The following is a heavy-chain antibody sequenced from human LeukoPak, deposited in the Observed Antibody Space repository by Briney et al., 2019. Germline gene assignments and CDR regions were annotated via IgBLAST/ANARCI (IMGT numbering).Heavy chain of an antibody. Sequence: SETLSLTCTVSGGSISSGGYYWSWIRQHPGKGLEWIGYTYYSGSTKYNPSLKSRVTMSVDTSRNQFSLKLSSVTAADTAVYYCARGGLENGYHSNDGFDIWGQGTMVTVSS. D-gene: IGHD3-22*01. J-gene: IGHJ3*02. CDR1: GGSISSGGYY. CDR2: TYYSGST. CDR3: ARGGLENGYHSNDGFDI. V-gene: IGHV4-61*08.